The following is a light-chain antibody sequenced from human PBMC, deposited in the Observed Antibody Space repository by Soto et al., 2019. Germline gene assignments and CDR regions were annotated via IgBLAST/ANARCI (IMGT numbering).Light chain of an antibody. Sequence: EFVLTQSPGTLSLSPGQRATVSCRSSQSVSNNYLAWYQQKPRQAHRLLLYDASSRATGIPDRLSGRGSGPVFALTISRLEPEAFAVYYCQQYGDSPWPFGQGTQVDFK. J-gene: IGKJ1*01. CDR1: QSVSNNY. CDR2: DAS. CDR3: QQYGDSPWP. V-gene: IGKV3-20*01.